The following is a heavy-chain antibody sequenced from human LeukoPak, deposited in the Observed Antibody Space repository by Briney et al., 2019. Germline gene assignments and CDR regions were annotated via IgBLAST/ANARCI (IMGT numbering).Heavy chain of an antibody. J-gene: IGHJ4*02. V-gene: IGHV3-66*02. D-gene: IGHD2-2*01. CDR1: GFTVSRNY. Sequence: PGGSLRLSCAASGFTVSRNYMSWVRQAPGKGLEWVSVIYSGGSTYYADSVKGRFTISRDNSKNTLYLQMNSLRAEDTAVYYCARGTPARGIVVVPAAIQWGQGTLVTVSS. CDR3: ARGTPARGIVVVPAAIQ. CDR2: IYSGGST.